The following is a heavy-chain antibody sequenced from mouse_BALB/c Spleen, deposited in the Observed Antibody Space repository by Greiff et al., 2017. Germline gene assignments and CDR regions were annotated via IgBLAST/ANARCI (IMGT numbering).Heavy chain of an antibody. CDR2: IRLKSNNYAT. CDR3: TSLYGNYGTWFAY. V-gene: IGHV6-6*02. D-gene: IGHD2-10*02. Sequence: EVKLQESGGGLVQPGGSMKLSCVASGFTFSNYWMNWVRQSPEKGLEWVAEIRLKSNNYATHYAESVKGRFTISRDDSKSSVYLQMNNLRAEDTGIYYCTSLYGNYGTWFAYWGQGTLVTVSA. CDR1: GFTFSNYW. J-gene: IGHJ3*01.